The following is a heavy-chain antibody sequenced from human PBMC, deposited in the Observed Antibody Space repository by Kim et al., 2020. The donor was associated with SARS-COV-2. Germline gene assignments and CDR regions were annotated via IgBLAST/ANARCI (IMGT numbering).Heavy chain of an antibody. D-gene: IGHD3-10*01. CDR1: GDSISDDNYY. V-gene: IGHV4-39*01. CDR2: IFYSGNT. Sequence: SETLSLTCTVSGDSISDDNYYWGWIRQPPGKGLEWIGSIFYSGNTHYKPSLKSRVTISVATSKNQFSLKLTSVTAADTALYYCARQRSNSLGELLNFDYWGQGTLVTVSS. CDR3: ARQRSNSLGELLNFDY. J-gene: IGHJ4*02.